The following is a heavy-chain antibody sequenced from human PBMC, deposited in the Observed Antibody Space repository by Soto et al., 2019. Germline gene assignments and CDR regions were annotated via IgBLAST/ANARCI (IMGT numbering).Heavy chain of an antibody. J-gene: IGHJ4*02. CDR1: GFTFSSNA. V-gene: IGHV3-30*09. D-gene: IGHD3-16*01. CDR2: VSSDGTIK. Sequence: QEQLVESGGDVVQPGGSLRLSCSGSGFTFSSNALHWVRQAPGKGLEWLAVVSSDGTIKIYADSVRGRFAISRDNSKNTLYLQMNSLRPEDTAMYYCALDKTSGAPDDFDSWGQGTLVTVSS. CDR3: ALDKTSGAPDDFDS.